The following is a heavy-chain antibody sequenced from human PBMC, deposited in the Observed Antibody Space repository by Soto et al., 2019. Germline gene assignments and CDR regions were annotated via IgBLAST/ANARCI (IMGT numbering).Heavy chain of an antibody. J-gene: IGHJ4*02. V-gene: IGHV1-2*02. CDR3: AREGLSGTLVVYFDR. D-gene: IGHD1-1*01. CDR2: TNPDNGGT. CDR1: GNTFTGYY. Sequence: GASVKVSCKASGNTFTGYYIHWVRQAPGQGLEWMGWTNPDNGGTNYAQKFKGRVTLTRDTSISTAYMELSSLRSDDTAVYYCAREGLSGTLVVYFDRWGQGTVVTVSS.